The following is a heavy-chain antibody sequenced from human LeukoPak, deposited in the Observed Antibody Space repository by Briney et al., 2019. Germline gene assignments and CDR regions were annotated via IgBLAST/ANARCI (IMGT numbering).Heavy chain of an antibody. CDR2: IRYDGSNK. D-gene: IGHD2-2*02. J-gene: IGHJ4*02. Sequence: GGSLRLSCVASGFTFSHYGMHWVRQAPGKGLEWMAFIRYDGSNKYYADSVKGRFTVSRDDPKNTLYLQMKSLRVDDTAMYYCASMPVVVPADILPFYWGQGTLVTVSS. CDR3: ASMPVVVPADILPFY. V-gene: IGHV3-30*02. CDR1: GFTFSHYG.